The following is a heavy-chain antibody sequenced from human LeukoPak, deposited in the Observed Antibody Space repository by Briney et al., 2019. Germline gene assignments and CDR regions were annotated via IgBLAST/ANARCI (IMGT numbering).Heavy chain of an antibody. Sequence: GGSLRLSCSASGFTFSSDAMSWVRQAPGKGLEWVSAISGSGGSTYYADSVKGRFTISRDNSKNTLYLQMNSLRAEDTAVYYCAKARVHYGDYDYWGQGTLVTVSS. J-gene: IGHJ4*02. CDR3: AKARVHYGDYDY. D-gene: IGHD4-17*01. CDR2: ISGSGGST. CDR1: GFTFSSDA. V-gene: IGHV3-23*01.